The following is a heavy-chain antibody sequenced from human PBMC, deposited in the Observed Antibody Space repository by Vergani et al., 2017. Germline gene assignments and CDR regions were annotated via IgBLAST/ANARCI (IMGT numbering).Heavy chain of an antibody. D-gene: IGHD6-13*01. Sequence: QVQLVQSGAEVKKPGASVKVSCKASGYTLTSYGISWVRQAPGQGLEWMGWISAYNGNTNYAQKLQGRVTMTTDTSTSTAYMELRSLRSDDTAVYYCASGIAAAGRRYYYYGMDVWGQGTTVTVSS. CDR2: ISAYNGNT. CDR1: GYTLTSYG. V-gene: IGHV1-18*01. J-gene: IGHJ6*02. CDR3: ASGIAAAGRRYYYYGMDV.